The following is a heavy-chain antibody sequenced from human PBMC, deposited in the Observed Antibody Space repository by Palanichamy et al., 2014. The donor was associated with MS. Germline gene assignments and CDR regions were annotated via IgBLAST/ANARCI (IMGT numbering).Heavy chain of an antibody. CDR1: GDSITRSGSY. CDR2: VSYSGDT. J-gene: IGHJ5*02. V-gene: IGHV4-39*01. D-gene: IGHD5-24*01. CDR3: ARLQLMMAGGSWVDP. Sequence: QVDLQESGPGLVQPSETLSLTCDVSGDSITRSGSYWGWIRQSPGKRLEWLGNVSYSGDTLYSPSLKSRLTLSLDTSKNRLSLKLKSVTASDTAVYFCARLQLMMAGGSWVDPWGQGTLVTVSS.